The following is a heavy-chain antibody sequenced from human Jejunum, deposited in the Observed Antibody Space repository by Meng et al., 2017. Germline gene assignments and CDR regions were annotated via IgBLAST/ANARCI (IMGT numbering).Heavy chain of an antibody. CDR1: EYPLPHIN. Sequence: GGGVKGPGDQLKVSCPVLEYPLPHINDPGVLQSPGKGVEWRGRTQPDSGATSFEKKFRGRLTLTRDTSINTAYMDLSTLTSDDTAVYYCARVEAPEDDYWGQGTLVTVFS. CDR2: TQPDSGAT. V-gene: IGHV1-2*06. J-gene: IGHJ4*02. CDR3: ARVEAPEDDY.